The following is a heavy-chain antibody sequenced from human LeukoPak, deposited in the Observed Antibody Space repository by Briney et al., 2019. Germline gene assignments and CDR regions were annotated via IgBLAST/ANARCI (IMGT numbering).Heavy chain of an antibody. CDR3: ARDQYSGSYYVNFFDY. V-gene: IGHV3-30*03. J-gene: IGHJ4*02. D-gene: IGHD1-26*01. Sequence: PGGSLRLSCAASGFTFSSYGMHWVRQAPGKGLEWVAVISYDGSNKYYADSVKGRFTISRDNSKNTLYLQMNSLRAEDTAVYYCARDQYSGSYYVNFFDYWGQGTLVTVSS. CDR1: GFTFSSYG. CDR2: ISYDGSNK.